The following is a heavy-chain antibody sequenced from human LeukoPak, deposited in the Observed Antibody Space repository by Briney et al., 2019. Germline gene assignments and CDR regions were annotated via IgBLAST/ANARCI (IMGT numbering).Heavy chain of an antibody. CDR1: GGTFISYA. Sequence: SVTVSCMASGGTFISYAISWVRQAPGQGLEWMGGILPIFGTANYAQKFQGRVTITADESTSTAYMELSSLRSEDTAVYYCASRPIVATIKSFYYYYYMDVWGKGTTVTISS. J-gene: IGHJ6*03. CDR3: ASRPIVATIKSFYYYYYMDV. CDR2: ILPIFGTA. V-gene: IGHV1-69*13. D-gene: IGHD5-12*01.